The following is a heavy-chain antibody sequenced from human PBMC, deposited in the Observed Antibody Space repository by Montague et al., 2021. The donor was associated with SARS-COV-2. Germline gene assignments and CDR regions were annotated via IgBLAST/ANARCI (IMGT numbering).Heavy chain of an antibody. CDR1: GFTFDDYA. Sequence: SLRLSCAASGFTFDDYAMHWVRQAPGKALEWVSGISWSSNSIGYGDSVKGRFTISRDNAKNSLYLQMNSLRAEDTGLYYCAKGQKIKWLVLHSAPDWLDPWGQGTLVTVSS. V-gene: IGHV3-9*01. D-gene: IGHD6-19*01. CDR2: ISWSSNSI. CDR3: AKGQKIKWLVLHSAPDWLDP. J-gene: IGHJ5*02.